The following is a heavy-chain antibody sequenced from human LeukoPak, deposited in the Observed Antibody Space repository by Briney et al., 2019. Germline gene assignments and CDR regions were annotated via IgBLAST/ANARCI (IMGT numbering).Heavy chain of an antibody. D-gene: IGHD2-21*02. Sequence: GGSLRLSCAASGFSFSNYWMHWVRQAPGKGLVWVSRINSDGSSTTYADSVKGRFTISRDNAKNTLYLQVNGLRTEDTAVYYCAKDRLLNCRGDCYIFDYWGQGTVVTVSS. CDR2: INSDGSST. V-gene: IGHV3-74*01. CDR3: AKDRLLNCRGDCYIFDY. CDR1: GFSFSNYW. J-gene: IGHJ4*02.